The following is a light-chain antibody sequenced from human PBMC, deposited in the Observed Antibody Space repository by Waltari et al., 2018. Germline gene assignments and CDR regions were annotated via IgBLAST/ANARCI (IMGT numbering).Light chain of an antibody. Sequence: EIVMTQSPATVSVSPGERATLSCRASQSVSSNVAWYQQKPGQAPRLLIYGASTRATGIPARFSGSGSGTELTLTISSLQSEDFAVYYCQQYNNWPLTFGQGTKLEIE. CDR2: GAS. V-gene: IGKV3-15*01. J-gene: IGKJ2*01. CDR1: QSVSSN. CDR3: QQYNNWPLT.